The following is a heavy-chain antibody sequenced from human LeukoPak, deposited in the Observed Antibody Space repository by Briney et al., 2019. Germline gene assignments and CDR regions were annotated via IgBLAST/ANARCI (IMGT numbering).Heavy chain of an antibody. CDR1: GFTFSNYW. V-gene: IGHV3-7*01. Sequence: GGSLRLSCEASGFTFSNYWMTWVRQAPGKGLEWVANIKTDGTEKYYADSVKGRFTISRDNAQNSLFLQINSLRAEDTAFYYCATYSSNNAREFQYWGQGTLVTVSS. J-gene: IGHJ1*01. CDR3: ATYSSNNAREFQY. CDR2: IKTDGTEK. D-gene: IGHD2-2*01.